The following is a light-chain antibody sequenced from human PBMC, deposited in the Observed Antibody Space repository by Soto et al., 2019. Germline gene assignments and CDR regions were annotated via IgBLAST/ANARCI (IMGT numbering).Light chain of an antibody. CDR1: QTISSW. J-gene: IGKJ1*01. CDR2: KAS. CDR3: QHYNSYSEA. Sequence: DIQMTKSPSTLSASVRDRVTITCRASQTISSWLAWFQQRPGRAPKFLIYKASSLKNGVPLRFSGSGSGTQLTLTNSSLQPDDFAPYYCQHYNSYSEAFGQGTKLDI. V-gene: IGKV1-5*03.